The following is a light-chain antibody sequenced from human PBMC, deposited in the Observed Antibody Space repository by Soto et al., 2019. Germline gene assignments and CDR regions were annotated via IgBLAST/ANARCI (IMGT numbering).Light chain of an antibody. CDR1: SSDVGDNNY. V-gene: IGLV2-14*01. J-gene: IGLJ1*01. CDR2: DVT. Sequence: QSALTQPASVSGSPGQSITISCTGTSSDVGDNNYVSWYQQHPGKPPKLMIYDVTHRPSGISNRFSGSKSGNTASLTISGLQAEDEADYYCSSYTSSSTLYVFGTGTKVTVL. CDR3: SSYTSSSTLYV.